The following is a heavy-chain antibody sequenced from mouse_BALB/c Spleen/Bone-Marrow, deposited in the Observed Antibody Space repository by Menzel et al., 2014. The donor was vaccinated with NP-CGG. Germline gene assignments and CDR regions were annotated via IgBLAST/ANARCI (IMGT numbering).Heavy chain of an antibody. D-gene: IGHD2-14*01. J-gene: IGHJ4*01. CDR3: ARHRYGAMDY. CDR1: GFSLTSYG. V-gene: IGHV2-6-2*01. Sequence: VKLVESGPDLVAPSQSLSITCTVSGFSLTSYGVHWVRQPPGKGLEWLVVIWSDRSTTYNSALKSRLSISKDNSKSXVFLKMNSLQTDDTAMYYCARHRYGAMDYWGQGTSVTVSS. CDR2: IWSDRST.